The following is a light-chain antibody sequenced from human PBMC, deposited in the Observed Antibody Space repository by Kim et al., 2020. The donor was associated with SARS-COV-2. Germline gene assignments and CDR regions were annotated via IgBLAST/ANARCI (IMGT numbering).Light chain of an antibody. CDR3: QQYSKWRT. CDR1: QSISNS. Sequence: LSLSPGERATLSCRASQSISNSLAWFQQKPGQAPRLLIYDASNRATGIPARFSGSGSGTDFTLTISSLEPEDFAVYYCQQYSKWRTFGQGTKLEI. J-gene: IGKJ2*01. V-gene: IGKV3-11*01. CDR2: DAS.